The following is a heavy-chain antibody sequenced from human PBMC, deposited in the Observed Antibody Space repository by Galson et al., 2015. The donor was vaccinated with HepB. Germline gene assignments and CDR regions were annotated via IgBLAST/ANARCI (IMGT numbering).Heavy chain of an antibody. CDR1: GYSFSDYW. Sequence: QSGAEVKKPGESLKISCKGSGYSFSDYWIGWVRQMSGKGLEWMGIIYPGDSDTKYSPSFQGQVTISADKSINTAYLQWSSLKASDTAMYYCARQAYCRSKSCYRELDCWGQGPLVTVSS. CDR2: IYPGDSDT. CDR3: ARQAYCRSKSCYRELDC. D-gene: IGHD2-2*01. V-gene: IGHV5-51*01. J-gene: IGHJ4*01.